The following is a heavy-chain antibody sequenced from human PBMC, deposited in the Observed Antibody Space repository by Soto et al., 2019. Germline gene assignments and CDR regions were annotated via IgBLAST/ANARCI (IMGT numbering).Heavy chain of an antibody. D-gene: IGHD3-22*01. Sequence: ASVKVSCKASGYTFTSYGISWVRQAPGQGLEWMGWISAYNGNTNYAQKLQGRVTMTTDTSTSTAYMELRSLRSDDTAVYYCARGTRYYYDSSGYYGFDYWGQRTLVTVSS. CDR3: ARGTRYYYDSSGYYGFDY. CDR1: GYTFTSYG. CDR2: ISAYNGNT. V-gene: IGHV1-18*01. J-gene: IGHJ4*02.